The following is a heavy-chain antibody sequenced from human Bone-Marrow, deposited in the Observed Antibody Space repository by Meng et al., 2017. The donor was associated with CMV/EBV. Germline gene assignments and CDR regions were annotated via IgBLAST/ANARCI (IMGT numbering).Heavy chain of an antibody. Sequence: SVKVSCKASGGTFSRYAFSWVRQAPGQGLVWMGGIIPMIDKAHYAQKFQGIVTITADNPTSTAYMELSSLKSDDTAVYYCASAMVRTVTTYYYYLYGLDVWGQGTTVTVSS. J-gene: IGHJ6*02. CDR3: ASAMVRTVTTYYYYLYGLDV. V-gene: IGHV1-69*10. CDR1: GGTFSRYA. D-gene: IGHD3-10*01. CDR2: IIPMIDKA.